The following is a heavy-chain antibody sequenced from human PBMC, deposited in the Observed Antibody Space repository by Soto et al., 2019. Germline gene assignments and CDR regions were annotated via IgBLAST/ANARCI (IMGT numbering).Heavy chain of an antibody. D-gene: IGHD2-2*01. V-gene: IGHV3-21*01. Sequence: KAGGSLRLSCTVSGFAFNNYGINWVRQAPGKGLEWVSSISKSDYTYYSDSVKGRFTISRDNAENSVSLQMNTLRVEDTAVYYCAREDSIIIPAVSDFWGQGTLVTVSS. CDR2: ISKSDYT. CDR1: GFAFNNYG. CDR3: AREDSIIIPAVSDF. J-gene: IGHJ4*02.